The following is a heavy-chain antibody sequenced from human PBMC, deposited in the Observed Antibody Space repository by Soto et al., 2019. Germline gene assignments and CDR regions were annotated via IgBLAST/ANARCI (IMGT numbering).Heavy chain of an antibody. CDR3: ARHVPAAGYYYGMDV. V-gene: IGHV1-69*12. CDR1: RGTFSSYA. Sequence: QVQLVQSGAEVKKPGSSVKVSCKASRGTFSSYAISWLRQAPGQGLEWMGGIIPIFGTANYAQKFQGRVTITADESTSTAYMELSSLRSEDTAVYYCARHVPAAGYYYGMDVWGQGTTVTVSS. D-gene: IGHD2-2*01. CDR2: IIPIFGTA. J-gene: IGHJ6*02.